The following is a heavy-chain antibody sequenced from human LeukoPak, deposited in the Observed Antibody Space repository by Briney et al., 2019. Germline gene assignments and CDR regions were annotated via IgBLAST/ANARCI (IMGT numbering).Heavy chain of an antibody. CDR1: GFTFSDFA. D-gene: IGHD3-3*01. CDR2: TDGTGGDS. V-gene: IGHV3-23*01. Sequence: GGSLRLSCVASGFTFSDFAMSWVRQTPGKRLEWVASTDGTGGDSYYGDAVKGRFTISRDDSRDTLYLQMNSLKAEDTAVYYCAKDAFSYNGVFDPSDIWGQGTMVAVSS. CDR3: AKDAFSYNGVFDPSDI. J-gene: IGHJ3*02.